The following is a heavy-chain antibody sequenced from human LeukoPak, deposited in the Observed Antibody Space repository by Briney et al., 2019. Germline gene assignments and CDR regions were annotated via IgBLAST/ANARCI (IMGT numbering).Heavy chain of an antibody. Sequence: ASVTVSCTASGGTFSSYAISWVRQAPGQGLEWMGGIIPMFGTATYAQKFQGRVTITTDESTSTAYMELSSLISEDTAVYYCARGADSRWFDPWGQGTLVTVSS. V-gene: IGHV1-69*05. D-gene: IGHD3-22*01. CDR2: IIPMFGTA. CDR1: GGTFSSYA. CDR3: ARGADSRWFDP. J-gene: IGHJ5*02.